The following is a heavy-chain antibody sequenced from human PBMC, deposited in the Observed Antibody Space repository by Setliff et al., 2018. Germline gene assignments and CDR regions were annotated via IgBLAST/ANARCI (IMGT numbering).Heavy chain of an antibody. J-gene: IGHJ4*02. CDR3: ARAIGDYVMDS. D-gene: IGHD4-17*01. Sequence: GESLKISCSGSGFIFSRESMNWVRQAPGKGLEWISIISWDGVSAEYAASVRGRFAIARDNSKNILYLQMNSLRRDDTALYFCARAIGDYVMDSWGQGTLVTVSS. V-gene: IGHV3-43*01. CDR2: ISWDGVSA. CDR1: GFIFSRES.